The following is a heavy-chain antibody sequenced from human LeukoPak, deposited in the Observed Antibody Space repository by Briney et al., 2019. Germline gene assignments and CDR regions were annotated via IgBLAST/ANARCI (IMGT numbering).Heavy chain of an antibody. D-gene: IGHD2-21*01. CDR2: ISDSGGRI. Sequence: PTGGSLRLSCAVSGFTFSHYAMSWVRQAPGKGLEWVSSISDSGGRIYYADSVKGRFTISRDNSKNTLYLQMNSLRAEDTAVYYCVRALVGRVTVFEYWGQGTLVTDSS. V-gene: IGHV3-23*01. CDR1: GFTFSHYA. CDR3: VRALVGRVTVFEY. J-gene: IGHJ4*02.